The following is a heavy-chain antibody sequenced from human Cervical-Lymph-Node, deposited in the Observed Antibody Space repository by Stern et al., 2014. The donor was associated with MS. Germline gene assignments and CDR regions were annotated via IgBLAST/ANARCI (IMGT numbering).Heavy chain of an antibody. CDR1: GFTFSNHG. CDR3: ARSSSSGWDY. Sequence: VQLVESGGTVVQPGTSLRLSCEGSGFTFSNHGMNWVRRAPGKGLEWVASLWYDGKNKVYEDSVRGRFTISRDNSKNTLYLQMDTLRVEDTAVYYCARSSSSGWDYWGPGTLVAVSS. CDR2: LWYDGKNK. J-gene: IGHJ4*02. V-gene: IGHV3-33*01. D-gene: IGHD6-25*01.